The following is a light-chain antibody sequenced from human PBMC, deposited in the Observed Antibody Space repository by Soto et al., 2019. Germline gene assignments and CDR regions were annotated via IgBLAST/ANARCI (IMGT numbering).Light chain of an antibody. CDR3: LQHYSYPLT. Sequence: DIQMTQSPASLSASVGDRVTITYRPSQGIRTDLGWYQQKPGKAPKRLSYAASRLQSGVPSRFRGSGSGTEFTLTISSLKPEDFETYYCLQHYSYPLTFGGGTKVDIK. V-gene: IGKV1-17*01. CDR1: QGIRTD. J-gene: IGKJ4*01. CDR2: AAS.